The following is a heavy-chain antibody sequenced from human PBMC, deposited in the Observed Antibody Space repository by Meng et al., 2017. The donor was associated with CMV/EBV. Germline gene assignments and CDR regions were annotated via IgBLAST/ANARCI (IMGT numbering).Heavy chain of an antibody. CDR3: AKSISTLQVYGMDV. V-gene: IGHV3-30*02. J-gene: IGHJ6*02. D-gene: IGHD2-2*01. Sequence: GGSLRLSCAASGFTFSSYGMHWVRQAPGKGLERVAFIRYDGSNKYYADSVKGRFTISRDNSKNTLYLQMNSLRAEDTAVYYCAKSISTLQVYGMDVWGQGTTVTVSS. CDR2: IRYDGSNK. CDR1: GFTFSSYG.